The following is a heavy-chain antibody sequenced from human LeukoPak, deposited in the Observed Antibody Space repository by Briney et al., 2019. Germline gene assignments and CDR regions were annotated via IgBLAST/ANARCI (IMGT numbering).Heavy chain of an antibody. D-gene: IGHD1-26*01. Sequence: SETLSLTCTVSGGSVSSGSYYWSWIRQPPGKGLEWIGYIYYSGSTNYNPSPKSRVTISVDTSKNQFSLKLSSVTAADTAVYYCARDGVGNWFDPWGQGTLVTVSS. V-gene: IGHV4-61*01. CDR3: ARDGVGNWFDP. J-gene: IGHJ5*02. CDR1: GGSVSSGSYY. CDR2: IYYSGST.